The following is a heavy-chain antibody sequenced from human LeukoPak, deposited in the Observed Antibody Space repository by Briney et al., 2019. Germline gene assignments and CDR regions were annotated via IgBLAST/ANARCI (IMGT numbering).Heavy chain of an antibody. CDR3: ARDPSTVTTDS. V-gene: IGHV3-7*01. J-gene: IGHJ4*02. D-gene: IGHD4-17*01. CDR2: IKQDGSEK. Sequence: GGSLRLSCAASGFTFSSYSMNWVRQAPGKGLEWVANIKQDGSEKYYVDSVKGRFTISRDNAKNSLYLQMNSLRAEDTAVYYCARDPSTVTTDSWGQGTLVTVSS. CDR1: GFTFSSYS.